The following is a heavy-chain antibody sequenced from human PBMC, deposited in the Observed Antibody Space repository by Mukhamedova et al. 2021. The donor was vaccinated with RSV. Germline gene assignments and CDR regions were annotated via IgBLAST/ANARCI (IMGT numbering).Heavy chain of an antibody. D-gene: IGHD6-6*01. Sequence: GKGQEWIGFIYYTGSTNYNPSLMSRATISVDTSMNQFSLRLKSVTAADTAVYYCARVAARPGIYYFDYWGQGTLVTVSS. CDR3: ARVAARPGIYYFDY. V-gene: IGHV4-59*13. J-gene: IGHJ4*02. CDR2: IYYTGST.